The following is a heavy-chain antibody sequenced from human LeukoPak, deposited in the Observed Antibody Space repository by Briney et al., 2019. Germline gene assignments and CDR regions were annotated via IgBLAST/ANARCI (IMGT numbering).Heavy chain of an antibody. CDR2: FDPENDER. J-gene: IGHJ4*02. CDR1: GQSLSELT. CDR3: ATEMTSVVPDY. Sequence: ASVRVACKVSGQSLSELTMHWVRHAPGKGLEWLGGFDPENDERMYARNFRGRVTMTEDTSTDTAYMELSSLRSEDTAVYFCATEMTSVVPDYWGQGTLVTVSS. D-gene: IGHD4-11*01. V-gene: IGHV1-24*01.